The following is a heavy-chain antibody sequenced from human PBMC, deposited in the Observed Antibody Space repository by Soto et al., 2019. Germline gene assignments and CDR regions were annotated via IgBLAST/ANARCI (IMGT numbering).Heavy chain of an antibody. CDR1: GYTFTAYY. CDR3: ARNMDYYYGPGSGNGHGF. CDR2: INPRFGDT. D-gene: IGHD3-10*01. V-gene: IGHV1-2*02. J-gene: IGHJ6*02. Sequence: QVQLVQSGAELKEPGDSVRVSCEASGYTFTAYYIHWVRQAPGQGLEWMGWINPRFGDTSYAQDFQGRVSMARDTSISTVYMELCRLTSDDTAIYYCARNMDYYYGPGSGNGHGFWGQGTTVTVFS.